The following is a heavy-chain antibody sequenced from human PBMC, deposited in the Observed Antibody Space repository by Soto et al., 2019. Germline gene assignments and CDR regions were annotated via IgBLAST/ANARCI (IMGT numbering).Heavy chain of an antibody. CDR3: ARSAIVLKVYVPTADWFDP. CDR1: GYTFTDYY. D-gene: IGHD2-8*01. Sequence: QGRLVQSGAEVKKPGASVKVSCKASGYTFTDYYIHWVRQAPGQGLEWMGWINPNTGGTNSAQKFKGRVTMTWDTSISSAYMDLSVLTSDDTAVYYCARSAIVLKVYVPTADWFDPWGQGTLVTVSS. V-gene: IGHV1-2*02. CDR2: INPNTGGT. J-gene: IGHJ5*02.